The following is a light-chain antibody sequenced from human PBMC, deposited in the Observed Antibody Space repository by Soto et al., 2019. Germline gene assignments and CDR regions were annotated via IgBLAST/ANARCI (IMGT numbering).Light chain of an antibody. CDR3: QHSYTAPWT. V-gene: IGKV1-39*01. Sequence: DIQMTQSPSSLYASLGDRVTITCRASENIIQYLNWYQQKPGKVPRLLVYGASRLETGVPSRFSASGFGTEFTLTIRGLQSEDFATYYCQHSYTAPWTFGQGTKV. J-gene: IGKJ1*01. CDR2: GAS. CDR1: ENIIQY.